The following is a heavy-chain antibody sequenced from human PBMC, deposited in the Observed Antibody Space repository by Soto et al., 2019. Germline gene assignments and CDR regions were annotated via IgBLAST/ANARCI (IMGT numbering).Heavy chain of an antibody. D-gene: IGHD2-2*01. CDR2: ISSGGGNT. CDR3: VKDRVLPSGTQ. V-gene: IGHV3-23*01. CDR1: GFTLRSSA. Sequence: EVQLLEAGGGLVQPGGSLRLSCAASGFTLRSSAMRWVRQAPGKGLEWVSAISSGGGNTFYADSVKGRFTISRDNSNNTLYLHMNSLRAEVTAVYYCVKDRVLPSGTQWGQGALVTVSS. J-gene: IGHJ4*02.